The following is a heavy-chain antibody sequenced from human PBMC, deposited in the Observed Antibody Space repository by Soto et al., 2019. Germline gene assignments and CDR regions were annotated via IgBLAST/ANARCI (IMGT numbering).Heavy chain of an antibody. CDR1: GDSISSADYF. J-gene: IGHJ4*02. CDR2: IFHSGTT. V-gene: IGHV4-30-4*01. D-gene: IGHD4-4*01. Sequence: SETLSLTCSVSGDSISSADYFWTWIRQSPGKGLEWMGYIFHSGTTYYNPSLKGRLLISIENSKNQFPLRLTSVTAADSAVYFCAREPYLPKASNDFWGPGTLVTVSS. CDR3: AREPYLPKASNDF.